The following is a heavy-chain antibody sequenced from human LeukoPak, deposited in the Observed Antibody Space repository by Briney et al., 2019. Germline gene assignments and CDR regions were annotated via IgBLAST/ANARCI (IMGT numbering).Heavy chain of an antibody. J-gene: IGHJ4*02. D-gene: IGHD3-22*01. CDR3: ARRYYDSSGYENFDY. CDR2: INHSGST. V-gene: IGHV4-34*01. CDR1: GGSFSGYY. Sequence: PSETLSLTCAVYGGSFSGYYWSWIRQPPGKGLEWIGEINHSGSTNYNPSLKSRVTISVDTSKNQFSLKLSSVTAADTAVYYCARRYYDSSGYENFDYWGQGTLVTVSS.